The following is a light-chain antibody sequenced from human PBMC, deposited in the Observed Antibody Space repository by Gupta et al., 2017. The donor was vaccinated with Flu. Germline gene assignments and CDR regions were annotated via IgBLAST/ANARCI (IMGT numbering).Light chain of an antibody. J-gene: IGKJ2*01. V-gene: IGKV3-20*01. CDR3: QQYGSSPLYA. CDR2: GAS. Sequence: IVLTQSPGNLSLSPGERATLSCRASRSVTSTYLAWYQQKPGQAPRLLIYGASSRATGIPDRFSGTGSGTDFTLTISRLEPEDFAVYYCQQYGSSPLYAFGQGTKLEIK. CDR1: RSVTSTY.